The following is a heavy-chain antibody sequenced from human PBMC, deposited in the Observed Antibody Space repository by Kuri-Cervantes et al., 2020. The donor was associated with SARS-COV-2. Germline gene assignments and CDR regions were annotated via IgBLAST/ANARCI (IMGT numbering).Heavy chain of an antibody. V-gene: IGHV3-7*02. J-gene: IGHJ4*02. Sequence: GGSLTLSCAASGFTFSSYWMSWVRQAPGKGLEWVANIKQDGSEKYYVDSVKGRFTISRDNAKNSLYLQMNSLRVEDTAVYFCARAPSESPTDYWGRGTLVTVSS. CDR1: GFTFSSYW. D-gene: IGHD1-26*01. CDR3: ARAPSESPTDY. CDR2: IKQDGSEK.